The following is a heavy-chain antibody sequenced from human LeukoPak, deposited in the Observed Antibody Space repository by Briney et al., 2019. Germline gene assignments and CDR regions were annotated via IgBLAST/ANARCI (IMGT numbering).Heavy chain of an antibody. CDR1: GYTFTGYY. CDR2: INPTGGST. CDR3: ARDPHYGAGFDYYYYMDV. D-gene: IGHD3-10*01. V-gene: IGHV1-46*01. J-gene: IGHJ6*03. Sequence: GASVKVSCKASGYTFTGYYMHWVRQAPGQGLEWMGWINPTGGSTTYAQKFQGRVTLTRDTSTSTVYMELSSLRSDDTAVYYCARDPHYGAGFDYYYYMDVWGKGTTVTISS.